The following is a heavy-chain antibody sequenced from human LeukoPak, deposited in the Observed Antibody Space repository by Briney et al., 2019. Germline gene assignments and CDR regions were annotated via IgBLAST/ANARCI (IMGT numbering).Heavy chain of an antibody. V-gene: IGHV4-39*01. Sequence: SETLSLTCAVSGGSISSYYWGWIRQPPGKGLEWIGSIYYSGSTYYDPSLKSRVTISVDTSKNQFSLKLSSVTAADTAVYYCARQPSSWYWIFGYFDYWGQGTLVTVSS. D-gene: IGHD6-13*01. CDR2: IYYSGST. CDR1: GGSISSYY. J-gene: IGHJ4*02. CDR3: ARQPSSWYWIFGYFDY.